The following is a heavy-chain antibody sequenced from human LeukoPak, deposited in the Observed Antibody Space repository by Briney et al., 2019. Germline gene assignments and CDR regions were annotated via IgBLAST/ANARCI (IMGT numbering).Heavy chain of an antibody. CDR1: GFTFSYYG. Sequence: GGSLRLSCAASGFTFSYYGMHCVRQAPGKGLEWVAFIRYDGSNKYYADSVRGRFTISRDNSKNTLYLQMNSLRAEDTAVYYCANGLIGYSSGWYGSDYWGQGTLVTVSS. CDR3: ANGLIGYSSGWYGSDY. D-gene: IGHD6-19*01. CDR2: IRYDGSNK. J-gene: IGHJ4*02. V-gene: IGHV3-30*02.